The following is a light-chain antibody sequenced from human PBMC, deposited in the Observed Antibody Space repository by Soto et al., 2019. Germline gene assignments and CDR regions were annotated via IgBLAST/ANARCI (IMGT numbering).Light chain of an antibody. V-gene: IGKV3-15*01. CDR2: GAS. Sequence: EIVMTQSPATLSVSPGERATLSCRASQSVSGNLAWYQQKPGQAPRLLIYGASTRATGIPARFSGSGSGTEFTLTISRLEPEDFAVYYCQQYGSSITLGQGTRLEIK. CDR1: QSVSGN. CDR3: QQYGSSIT. J-gene: IGKJ5*01.